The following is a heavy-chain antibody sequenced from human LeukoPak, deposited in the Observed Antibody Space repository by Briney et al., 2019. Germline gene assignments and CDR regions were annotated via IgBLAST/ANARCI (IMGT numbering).Heavy chain of an antibody. CDR3: ARDHHGSGWYDY. J-gene: IGHJ4*02. CDR2: ISSSSSYI. CDR1: GFTFSSYS. D-gene: IGHD6-19*01. V-gene: IGHV3-21*01. Sequence: PGGSLRLSCAASGFTFSSYSMNWVRQAPGKGLEWVSSISSSSSYIYYADSVKGRFTISRDNAKNSLYLQMNSLRAEDTAVYYCARDHHGSGWYDYWGQGTLVTVSS.